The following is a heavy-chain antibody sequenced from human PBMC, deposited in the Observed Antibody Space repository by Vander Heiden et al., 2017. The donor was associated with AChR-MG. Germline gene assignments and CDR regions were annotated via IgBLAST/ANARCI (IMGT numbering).Heavy chain of an antibody. D-gene: IGHD5-18*01. Sequence: QVQLQQWGAGLLKPSETLSLTFAVYGGSFSGYYLGWVCRPPGKGLGWIGEINHSGSTNYNPSLKSRVSISVDTSKNQFSLKLSSVTAADTAVYYCARAGRYSYGYWGNWFDPWGQGTLVTVSS. CDR1: GGSFSGYY. J-gene: IGHJ5*02. V-gene: IGHV4-34*01. CDR3: ARAGRYSYGYWGNWFDP. CDR2: INHSGST.